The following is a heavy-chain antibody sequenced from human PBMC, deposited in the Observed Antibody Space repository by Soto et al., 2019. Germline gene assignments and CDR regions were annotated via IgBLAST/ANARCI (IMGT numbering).Heavy chain of an antibody. CDR3: ARDRIAVAGNTEYFQH. J-gene: IGHJ1*01. Sequence: EVQLVESGGGLVQPGGSLRLSCAASGFTVSSNYMSWVRQAPGKGLEWVSVIYSGGSTYYSDYVKGRFTISRDNSKKTLYLQMNSLRAEDTAVYYCARDRIAVAGNTEYFQHWGQGTLVTVSS. CDR2: IYSGGST. V-gene: IGHV3-66*01. D-gene: IGHD6-19*01. CDR1: GFTVSSNY.